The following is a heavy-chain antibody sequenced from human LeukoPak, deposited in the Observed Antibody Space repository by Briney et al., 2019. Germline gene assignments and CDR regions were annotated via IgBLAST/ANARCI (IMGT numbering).Heavy chain of an antibody. Sequence: GASAKVSCKASGYPFTSYGITWVRQAPGQGLEWMGWISAYNGNTNYAQKLQGRVTMTTDTSTSTAYMELRSLRSDDTAVYYCARDTLYCSSTSCANFDYWGQGTLVTVSS. J-gene: IGHJ4*02. V-gene: IGHV1-18*01. CDR1: GYPFTSYG. CDR3: ARDTLYCSSTSCANFDY. D-gene: IGHD2-2*01. CDR2: ISAYNGNT.